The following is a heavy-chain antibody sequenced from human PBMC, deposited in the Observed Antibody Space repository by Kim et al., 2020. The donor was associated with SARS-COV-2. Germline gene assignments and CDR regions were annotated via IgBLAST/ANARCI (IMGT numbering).Heavy chain of an antibody. J-gene: IGHJ4*02. CDR3: TSRYCSGGSCLDY. Sequence: YAASVKGRFTISRDDAKNTAYLQMNSLKTEDTAVYYCTSRYCSGGSCLDYWGQGTLVTVSS. D-gene: IGHD2-15*01. V-gene: IGHV3-73*01.